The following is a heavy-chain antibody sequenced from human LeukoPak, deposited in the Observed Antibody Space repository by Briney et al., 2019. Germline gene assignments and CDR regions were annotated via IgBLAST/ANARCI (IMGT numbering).Heavy chain of an antibody. J-gene: IGHJ4*02. D-gene: IGHD3-10*01. V-gene: IGHV1-8*01. CDR3: ARGLTMVRGVIIPPLGY. Sequence: ASVKVSCKASGYTFTSYDINWVRQATGQGLEWMGWMNPNSGNTGYAQKFQGRVTMTRNTSISTAYMELSSLRSEDTAVYYCARGLTMVRGVIIPPLGYWGQGTLVTVSS. CDR1: GYTFTSYD. CDR2: MNPNSGNT.